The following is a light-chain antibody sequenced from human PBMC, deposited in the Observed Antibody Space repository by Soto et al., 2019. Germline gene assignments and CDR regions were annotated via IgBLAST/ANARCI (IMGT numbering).Light chain of an antibody. Sequence: EIVLTQSPGTLSLSPGERATLSCRASQIVTSSYLAWYQQKPGQAPRLLIYVASSRATGIPDRFSGSGSGTDFTITISRLEPEDFAVYYCQQYGRSPAFGGGTKVEIK. CDR3: QQYGRSPA. J-gene: IGKJ4*01. CDR1: QIVTSSY. CDR2: VAS. V-gene: IGKV3-20*01.